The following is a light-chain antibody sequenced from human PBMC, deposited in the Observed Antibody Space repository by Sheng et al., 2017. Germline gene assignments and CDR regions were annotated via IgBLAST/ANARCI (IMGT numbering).Light chain of an antibody. J-gene: IGKJ4*01. V-gene: IGKV1-39*01. Sequence: DTQMTQSPSSLSASVGDRVTITCRASQTISSYLNWYQQKPGKAPKLLIYGASSLQSGVQSRFSGSGSGTDFTLTVSSLQPEDFATYYCQQSYTTPLTFGGGTKVEIK. CDR2: GAS. CDR1: QTISSY. CDR3: QQSYTTPLT.